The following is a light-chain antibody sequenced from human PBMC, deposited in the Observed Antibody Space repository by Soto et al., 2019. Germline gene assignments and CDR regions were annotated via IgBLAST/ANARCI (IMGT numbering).Light chain of an antibody. CDR3: QPRGNWPWT. CDR1: QSVSSY. Sequence: EIVLTQSPATLSLSPGERATLSCRASQSVSSYLAWYQQQPGQAPRLLIYDASNRATGIPARFSGSGSGTDFTLTISSLEPEDFAVYYCQPRGNWPWTFGHGTKVEIK. V-gene: IGKV3-11*01. J-gene: IGKJ1*01. CDR2: DAS.